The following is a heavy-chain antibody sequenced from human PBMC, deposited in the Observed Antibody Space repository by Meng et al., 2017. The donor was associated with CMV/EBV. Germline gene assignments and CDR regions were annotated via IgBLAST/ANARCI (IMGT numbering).Heavy chain of an antibody. Sequence: GESLKISCAASGFTFSSYAMHWVRQAPGKGLEWVAVISYDGSNKYYADSVKGRFTISRDNSKNTLYLQMNSLRAEDTAVYYCARGLPGVQAESEGSDFDYWGQGTLVTVSS. V-gene: IGHV3-30-3*01. J-gene: IGHJ4*02. CDR1: GFTFSSYA. CDR3: ARGLPGVQAESEGSDFDY. D-gene: IGHD2-2*01. CDR2: ISYDGSNK.